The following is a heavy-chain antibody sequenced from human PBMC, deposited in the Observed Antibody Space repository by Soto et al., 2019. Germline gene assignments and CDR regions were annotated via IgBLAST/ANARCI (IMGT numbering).Heavy chain of an antibody. Sequence: EMQLVESGGGLVQPGGSLRLSCAASGFTFSNSGMNWVRQAPGKGLEWVAYISSSSSTIRYADSVKGRFTISRDNAKNSLFLQMNSLRDEDTAVYYCARDRGGAGATDYWGQGTLVTVSS. CDR1: GFTFSNSG. J-gene: IGHJ4*02. CDR2: ISSSSSTI. D-gene: IGHD1-26*01. CDR3: ARDRGGAGATDY. V-gene: IGHV3-48*02.